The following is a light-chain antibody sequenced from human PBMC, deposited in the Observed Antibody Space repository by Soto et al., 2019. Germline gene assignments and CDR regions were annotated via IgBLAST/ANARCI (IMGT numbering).Light chain of an antibody. V-gene: IGKV3-11*01. CDR3: QQRGT. Sequence: EIVLTQSPTTLSLSPGSRSTLSCRASQSFSNYLAWYQQKPGQAPRLLISVASNRATGIPARFSGSGSGTDFTLTISSLEYEDFAVYYCQQRGTFGQGTRLEIK. J-gene: IGKJ5*01. CDR2: VAS. CDR1: QSFSNY.